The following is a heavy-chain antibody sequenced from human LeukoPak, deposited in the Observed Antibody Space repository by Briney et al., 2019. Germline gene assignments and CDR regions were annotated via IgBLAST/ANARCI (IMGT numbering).Heavy chain of an antibody. CDR2: ISYDGSNK. CDR3: AREPGSERYGMDV. CDR1: GFTFSSYA. Sequence: GMSLRLSCAASGFTFSSYAMHRVPQAPGKGLEGVAVISYDGSNKYYADSVKGRFTISRDNSKNTLYLQMNSLRAEDTAVYYCAREPGSERYGMDVWGQGTTVTVSS. D-gene: IGHD3-10*01. V-gene: IGHV3-30-3*01. J-gene: IGHJ6*02.